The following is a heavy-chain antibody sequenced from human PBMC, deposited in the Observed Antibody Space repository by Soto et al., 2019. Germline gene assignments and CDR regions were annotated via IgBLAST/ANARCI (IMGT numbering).Heavy chain of an antibody. Sequence: ASVKVSCKASGYTFTSYAMHWVRQAPGQRLEWMGWINAGNGNTKYSQKFQGRVTITRDTSASTAYMELSSLRSEDTDVYYCASSRITMVPSGMDVWGQGTTVTVS. J-gene: IGHJ6*02. D-gene: IGHD3-10*01. CDR2: INAGNGNT. V-gene: IGHV1-3*01. CDR3: ASSRITMVPSGMDV. CDR1: GYTFTSYA.